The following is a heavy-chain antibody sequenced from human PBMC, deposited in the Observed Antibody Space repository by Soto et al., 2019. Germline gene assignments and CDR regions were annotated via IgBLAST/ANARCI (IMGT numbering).Heavy chain of an antibody. CDR1: GFNFINHV. Sequence: EVQLLESGGGLVQPRRSLRLSCSASGFNFINHVINWVRQAPGKSLEWVSSISNSDDVGFYADSVRGRFIVSRDTSTNTIYLQMNYLRVEDTAVYYCAKTVGATKLEDYWGQGTLVTVSS. CDR3: AKTVGATKLEDY. V-gene: IGHV3-23*01. J-gene: IGHJ4*02. D-gene: IGHD1-26*01. CDR2: ISNSDDVG.